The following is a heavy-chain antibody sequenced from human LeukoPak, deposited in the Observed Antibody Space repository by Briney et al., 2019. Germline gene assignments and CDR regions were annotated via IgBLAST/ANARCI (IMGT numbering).Heavy chain of an antibody. CDR3: ARDGHILWFGESNYYYGMDV. CDR1: GYSFPSYG. V-gene: IGHV1-18*01. CDR2: TSAYKGNT. D-gene: IGHD3-10*01. J-gene: IGHJ6*02. Sequence: GASVTVSCKLSGYSFPSYGISWVRQAPGRGREWMRWTSAYKGNTNYAQTLQGTVTMTTDTSTSTAYMQLRSLRSDDTAVWYCARDGHILWFGESNYYYGMDVGGQGTTVTVSS.